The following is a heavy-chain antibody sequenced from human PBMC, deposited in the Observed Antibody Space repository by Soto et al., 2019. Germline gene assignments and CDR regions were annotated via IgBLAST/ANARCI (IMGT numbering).Heavy chain of an antibody. CDR3: ARVAHYYDSSGFFDY. CDR1: GYSISSGYY. J-gene: IGHJ4*02. D-gene: IGHD3-22*01. Sequence: SETLSLTCAVSGYSISSGYYWGWIRQPPGKGLEWIGSIYHSGSTYYNPSLKSRVTISVDTSKNQFSLKLSSVTAADTAVYYCARVAHYYDSSGFFDYWGQGTLVTVS. CDR2: IYHSGST. V-gene: IGHV4-38-2*01.